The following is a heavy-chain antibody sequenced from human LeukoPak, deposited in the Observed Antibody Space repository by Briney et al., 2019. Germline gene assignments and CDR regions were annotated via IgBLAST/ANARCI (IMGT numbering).Heavy chain of an antibody. Sequence: GGSLRLSCAASGFSFSGHWMHWARHLPGKGLVWVSRISPTGSTTSYADSVKGRFTVSRDNAENTLYLQVNNLRAEDTAVYYCARGPNSNWSGLDFWGQGTLLTVSS. D-gene: IGHD6-6*01. V-gene: IGHV3-74*01. CDR1: GFSFSGHW. CDR3: ARGPNSNWSGLDF. CDR2: ISPTGSTT. J-gene: IGHJ4*02.